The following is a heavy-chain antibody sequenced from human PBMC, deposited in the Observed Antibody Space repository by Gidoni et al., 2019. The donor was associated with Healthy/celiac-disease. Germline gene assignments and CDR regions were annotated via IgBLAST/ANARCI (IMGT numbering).Heavy chain of an antibody. CDR1: GGSFSGYY. CDR2: INHSGST. Sequence: QGQLQQRGAGLLKPPETLSLTCAVYGGSFSGYYWSWIRQPPGKGLEWIGEINHSGSTNYNPSLKSRVTISVDTSKNQFSLKLSSVTAADTAVYYCARVLRGYCSGGSCYSRYFQHWGQGTLVTVSS. V-gene: IGHV4-34*01. CDR3: ARVLRGYCSGGSCYSRYFQH. J-gene: IGHJ1*01. D-gene: IGHD2-15*01.